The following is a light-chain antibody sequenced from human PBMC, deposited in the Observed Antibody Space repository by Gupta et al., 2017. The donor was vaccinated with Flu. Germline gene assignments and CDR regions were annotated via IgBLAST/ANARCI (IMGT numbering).Light chain of an antibody. CDR1: QSLLHSNGYNY. J-gene: IGKJ4*01. V-gene: IGKV2-28*01. CDR3: MQGRQSPPT. CDR2: LGS. Sequence: VTPGEPASISCRSSQSLLHSNGYNYLDWYLQKPGQSPQLLIYLGSNRASGVSDKFSGSGSGTDFTLKISRVEAEDIGVYYRMQGRQSPPTFGGGTRVEIK.